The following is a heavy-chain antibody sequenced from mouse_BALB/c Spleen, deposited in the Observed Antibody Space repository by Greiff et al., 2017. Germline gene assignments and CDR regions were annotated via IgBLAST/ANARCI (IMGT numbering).Heavy chain of an antibody. CDR2: INSNGGST. Sequence: EVKLVESGGDLVKPGGSLKLSCAASGFTFSSYGMSWVRQTPDKRLELVATINSNGGSTYYPDSVKGRFTISRDNAKNTLYLQMSSLKSEDTAMYYCAREGLLDYWGQGTTLTVSS. CDR3: AREGLLDY. V-gene: IGHV5-6-3*01. CDR1: GFTFSSYG. J-gene: IGHJ2*01. D-gene: IGHD2-4*01.